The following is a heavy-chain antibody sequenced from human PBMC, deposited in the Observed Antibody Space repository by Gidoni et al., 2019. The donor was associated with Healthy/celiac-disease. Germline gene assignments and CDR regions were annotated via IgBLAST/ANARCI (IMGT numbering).Heavy chain of an antibody. J-gene: IGHJ4*02. V-gene: IGHV3-53*01. D-gene: IGHD4-17*01. Sequence: EVQLVESGGGLIQPGGSLRLSCAASGFTVSSNYMSWVRQAPGKGLEWVSVIYSGGSTYYADSVKGRFTISRDNSKNTLYLQMNSLRAEDTAVYYCATGPPYGDYGYYFDYWGQGTLVTVSS. CDR2: IYSGGST. CDR1: GFTVSSNY. CDR3: ATGPPYGDYGYYFDY.